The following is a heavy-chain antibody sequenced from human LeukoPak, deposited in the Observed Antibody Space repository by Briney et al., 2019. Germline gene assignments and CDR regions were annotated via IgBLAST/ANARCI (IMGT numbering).Heavy chain of an antibody. D-gene: IGHD3-10*02. CDR1: GSSFSNYS. CDR3: AELGITMIGGV. J-gene: IGHJ6*04. V-gene: IGHV3-21*01. CDR2: ISSSSNYI. Sequence: PGGSLRLSCAASGSSFSNYSMTWVRQAPGKGLEWVSSISSSSNYIYYADSVKGRFSISRDNAKNSLYLQMNSLRAEDTAVYYCAELGITMIGGVWGKGTTVTISS.